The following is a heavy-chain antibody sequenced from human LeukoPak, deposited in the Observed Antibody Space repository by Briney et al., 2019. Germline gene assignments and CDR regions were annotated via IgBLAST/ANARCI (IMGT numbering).Heavy chain of an antibody. D-gene: IGHD3-3*01. CDR2: IYHSGST. J-gene: IGHJ3*02. Sequence: PSETLSLTYAVSGGSISSSNWWSWVRQPPGKGLEWIGEIYHSGSTNYNPSLKSRVTISVDKSKNQFSLKLSSVTAEDTAVYYCARVGPSGYRAFDIWGQGTMVTVSS. V-gene: IGHV4-4*02. CDR3: ARVGPSGYRAFDI. CDR1: GGSISSSNW.